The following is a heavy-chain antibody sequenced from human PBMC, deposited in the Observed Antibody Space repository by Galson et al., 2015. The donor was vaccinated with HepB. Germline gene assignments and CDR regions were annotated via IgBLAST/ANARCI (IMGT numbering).Heavy chain of an antibody. CDR3: ARGSTWELPYFDY. J-gene: IGHJ4*02. CDR1: GGSISSDNYY. CDR2: VYSSGST. D-gene: IGHD1-26*01. V-gene: IGHV4-61*02. Sequence: TLSLTCTVSGGSISSDNYYWSWIRQPAGKGLEWIGRVYSSGSTNYKPSLKSRVTMSVDTSKNQFSLKLSSVTAADTAVYYCARGSTWELPYFDYWGQGTLVTVSS.